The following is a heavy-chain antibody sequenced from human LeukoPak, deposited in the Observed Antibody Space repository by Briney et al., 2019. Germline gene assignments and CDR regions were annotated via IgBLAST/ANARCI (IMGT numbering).Heavy chain of an antibody. CDR2: IHTSGST. J-gene: IGHJ4*02. CDR1: GGSISSGSYY. V-gene: IGHV4-61*09. D-gene: IGHD6-19*01. Sequence: SQTLSLTCNVSGGSISSGSYYWSWIRQPAGKGLEWIGHIHTSGSTSYNPSLQSRVSISVDTSKHQFSLKVTSVTAADTAVYYCARAGGDVGWYGTIDYWGQGTLVTVSS. CDR3: ARAGGDVGWYGTIDY.